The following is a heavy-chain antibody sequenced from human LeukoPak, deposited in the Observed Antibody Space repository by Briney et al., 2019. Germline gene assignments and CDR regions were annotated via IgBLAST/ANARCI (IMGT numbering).Heavy chain of an antibody. CDR3: ARGPRQGVFDL. J-gene: IGHJ5*02. CDR1: GGSFSGYY. Sequence: PPETLSLTCAVYGGSFSGYYWSWIRQPPGKGLEWIGEINHSGSTNYNPSLKSRVTISVDTSKNQFSLKLNSVTAADTAGYYCARGPRQGVFDLWGQAILVTVSS. CDR2: INHSGST. D-gene: IGHD3-10*01. V-gene: IGHV4-34*01.